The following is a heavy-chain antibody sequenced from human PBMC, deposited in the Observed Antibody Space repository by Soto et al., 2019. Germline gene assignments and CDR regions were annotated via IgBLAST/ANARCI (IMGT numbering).Heavy chain of an antibody. CDR1: GFTVSSNQ. D-gene: IGHD7-27*01. V-gene: IGHV3-66*01. Sequence: EVQLVESGGGLVQPGGSLRLSCEASGFTVSSNQMSWVRQAPGNGLEWVSVIYSGGNTYYADSVRGRFTVSRDNSKNTLYLHMNSMRAEDTAIYYCARDLTGDLDYWGQGTLVTVSS. CDR3: ARDLTGDLDY. J-gene: IGHJ4*02. CDR2: IYSGGNT.